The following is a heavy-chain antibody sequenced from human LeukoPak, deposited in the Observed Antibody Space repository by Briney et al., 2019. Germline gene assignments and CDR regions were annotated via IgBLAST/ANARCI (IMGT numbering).Heavy chain of an antibody. V-gene: IGHV3-30*04. CDR1: GFTLSSYA. CDR2: ISYDGSNK. CDR3: ATDYDTPFGY. Sequence: GRSLRLSCAASGFTLSSYAMHWVRQAPGKGLEWVAVISYDGSNKYYADSVKGRFTISRDNSKNTLYLQMNSLRAEDTAVYYCATDYDTPFGYWGQGTLVTVSS. D-gene: IGHD4-17*01. J-gene: IGHJ4*02.